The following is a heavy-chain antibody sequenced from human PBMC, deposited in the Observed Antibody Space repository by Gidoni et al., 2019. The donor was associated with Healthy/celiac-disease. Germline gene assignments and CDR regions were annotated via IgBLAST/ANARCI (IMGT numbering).Heavy chain of an antibody. CDR1: GFTFSSYG. V-gene: IGHV3-33*01. CDR2: IWYDGSNK. J-gene: IGHJ6*02. D-gene: IGHD3-10*01. CDR3: ARDFGELFAHVFYYYGMDV. Sequence: QVHLVESGGGVVQPGRSLSLSCAASGFTFSSYGLPWVRQAPGKGLEWVAVIWYDGSNKYYADSVKGRFTISRDNSKNTLYLQMNSLRAEDTAVYYCARDFGELFAHVFYYYGMDVWGQGTTVTVSS.